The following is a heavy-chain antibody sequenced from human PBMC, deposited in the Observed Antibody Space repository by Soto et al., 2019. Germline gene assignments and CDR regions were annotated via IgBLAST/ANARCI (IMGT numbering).Heavy chain of an antibody. CDR3: AKALCSSSGDDAFDI. CDR1: GFTFSSYA. CDR2: ISGSGGST. V-gene: IGHV3-23*01. D-gene: IGHD6-6*01. Sequence: GGSLRLSCAASGFTFSSYAMSWVRQAPGKGLEWVSAISGSGGSTYYADSVKGRFTISRANYKHTLYLQMNSLRAEDTAVYYWAKALCSSSGDDAFDIWGQGTMVTVSS. J-gene: IGHJ3*02.